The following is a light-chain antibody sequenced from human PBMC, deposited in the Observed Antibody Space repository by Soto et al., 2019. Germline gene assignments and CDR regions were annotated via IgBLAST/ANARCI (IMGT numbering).Light chain of an antibody. CDR3: QQYDSPPYT. V-gene: IGKV4-1*01. CDR1: QSVLYSSNNKNY. CDR2: WAS. J-gene: IGKJ2*01. Sequence: DIVMTQSPDSLAVSLGERATINCKSSQSVLYSSNNKNYLGWYQQKPGQTPKLLIYWASTRDSGVPDRFSGSGSGIDFTLTSSSLQAEDGAVYYCQQYDSPPYTFGQGTRLEIK.